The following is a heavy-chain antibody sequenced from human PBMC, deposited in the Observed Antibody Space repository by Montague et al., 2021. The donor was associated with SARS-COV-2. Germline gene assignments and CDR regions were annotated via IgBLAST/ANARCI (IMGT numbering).Heavy chain of an antibody. Sequence: SETLSLTCADHGGSFSDNIWTWIRQPPGKGLEWIGEIYPGGSTHYNPSLRSRVTMSRDTPERQFSLQLNSVTPEDTAVYYCARAERGSCGDGNCYQYFFNYWGQGTLVTVSS. CDR3: ARAERGSCGDGNCYQYFFNY. CDR2: IYPGGST. V-gene: IGHV4-34*01. J-gene: IGHJ4*02. D-gene: IGHD2-15*01. CDR1: GGSFSDNI.